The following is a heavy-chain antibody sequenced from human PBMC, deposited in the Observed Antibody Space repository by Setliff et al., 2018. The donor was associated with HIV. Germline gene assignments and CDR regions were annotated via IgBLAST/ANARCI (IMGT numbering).Heavy chain of an antibody. V-gene: IGHV5-51*01. CDR2: IYPGDSAT. J-gene: IGHJ6*03. D-gene: IGHD2-2*01. Sequence: PGESLKISCKGSGYSFTSYWIGWVRQMPGKGLEWMGIIYPGDSATSYSPSFQGQVTISADKSISTAYLQWSSLKASDTAMYYCARHLGLPDATDYMDVWGKGTTVTVSS. CDR1: GYSFTSYW. CDR3: ARHLGLPDATDYMDV.